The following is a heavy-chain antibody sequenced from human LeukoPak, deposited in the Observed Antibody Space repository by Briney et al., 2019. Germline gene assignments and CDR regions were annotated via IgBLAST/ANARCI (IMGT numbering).Heavy chain of an antibody. CDR3: ARERERFLNL. V-gene: IGHV3-30*19. J-gene: IGHJ4*02. CDR2: ISYDGSNK. CDR1: GFTFNSYG. D-gene: IGHD3-3*01. Sequence: PGGSLRLSCAASGFTFNSYGMHWVRQAPGKGLQWVAVISYDGSNKYYTDSVKGRFTISRDNSKNTLYLEMNSLRGEDTAVYYCARERERFLNLWGQGTLVTVSS.